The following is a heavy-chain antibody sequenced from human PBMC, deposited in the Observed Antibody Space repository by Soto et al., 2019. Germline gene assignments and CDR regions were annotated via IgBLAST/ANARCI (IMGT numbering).Heavy chain of an antibody. CDR1: GGTFSSYA. CDR3: ARGAVVAATPFLGY. J-gene: IGHJ4*02. Sequence: QVQLVQSGAEVKKPGSSVKVSCKASGGTFSSYAISWVRQAPGQGLEWMGGIIPIFGTANYAQKFQGRVTITADESTSTAYMEVSSLRSEDTAVYYCARGAVVAATPFLGYWGQGTLVTVSS. D-gene: IGHD2-15*01. CDR2: IIPIFGTA. V-gene: IGHV1-69*12.